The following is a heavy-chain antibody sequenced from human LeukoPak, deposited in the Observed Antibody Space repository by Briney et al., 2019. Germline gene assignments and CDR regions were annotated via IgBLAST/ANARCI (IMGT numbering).Heavy chain of an antibody. CDR1: GFTFSSYW. J-gene: IGHJ4*02. CDR3: ARVVDYDSRDY. D-gene: IGHD3-22*01. V-gene: IGHV3-7*01. Sequence: GGSLRLSCAASGFTFSSYWMSWVRQAPGKGLEWVANIKQDGSEKYYVDSVKGRYTISRDNAKNSLYLQMNSLRAEDTDVYYCARVVDYDSRDYWGQGTLVTVSS. CDR2: IKQDGSEK.